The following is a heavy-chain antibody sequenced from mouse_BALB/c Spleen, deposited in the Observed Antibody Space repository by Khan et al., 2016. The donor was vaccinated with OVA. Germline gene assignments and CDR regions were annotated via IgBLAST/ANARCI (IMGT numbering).Heavy chain of an antibody. D-gene: IGHD2-2*01. J-gene: IGHJ3*01. V-gene: IGHV1-77*01. CDR2: IFLGGGSS. Sequence: QVQLQQSGPELVKPGASVKMSCKASGYTFTDYVINWVKQRTGQGLEWIGDIFLGGGSSYYNDNFRGKANLTADKSSNTAYMQLSSLTFEDSAVYFCARGGYAVVAYWGQGTLVTVSA. CDR1: GYTFTDYV. CDR3: ARGGYAVVAY.